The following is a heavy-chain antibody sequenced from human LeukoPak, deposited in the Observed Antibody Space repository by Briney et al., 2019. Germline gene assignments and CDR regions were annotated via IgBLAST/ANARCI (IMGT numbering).Heavy chain of an antibody. CDR3: PRASEWDLLGSCDY. D-gene: IGHD1-26*01. CDR2: IYSGGST. Sequence: GGALRLSCAASGVTVSSNYMSWGRQAPGKGGGWGSVIYSGGSTYYADSVKGRFTISRDNHNNSLYLHMNSLRVEDTGVYYCPRASEWDLLGSCDYWGQGTLVTVSS. J-gene: IGHJ4*02. CDR1: GVTVSSNY. V-gene: IGHV3-53*01.